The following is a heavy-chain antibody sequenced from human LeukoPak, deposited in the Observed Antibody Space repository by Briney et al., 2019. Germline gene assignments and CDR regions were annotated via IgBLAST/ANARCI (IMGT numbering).Heavy chain of an antibody. D-gene: IGHD3-3*01. J-gene: IGHJ6*03. Sequence: ASVKVSCKASGYTFTGYYMHWVRQAPGQGLEWMGWMNPNSGNTGYAQKFQGRVTITRNTSISTAYMELSSLRSEDTAVYYCARANYDFWSGYYPYSWSSYYYYYMDVWGKGTTVTVSS. V-gene: IGHV1-8*03. CDR1: GYTFTGYY. CDR2: MNPNSGNT. CDR3: ARANYDFWSGYYPYSWSSYYYYYMDV.